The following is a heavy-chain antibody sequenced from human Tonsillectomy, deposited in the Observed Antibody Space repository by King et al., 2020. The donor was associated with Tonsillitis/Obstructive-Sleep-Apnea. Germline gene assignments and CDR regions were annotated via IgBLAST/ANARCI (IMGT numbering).Heavy chain of an antibody. CDR1: GFTFSRYW. D-gene: IGHD2-2*01. J-gene: IGHJ2*01. V-gene: IGHV3-7*01. CDR2: IKEDGSEK. Sequence: VQLVESGGGLVQPGGSLRLSCAASGFTFSRYWMSWVRQAPGKGLEWVANIKEDGSEKYYVDSVKGRFTISRDNAKNSLYLQMNSLRAEDTAVYYCAKSGYCSSTNCYWYFDLSGRGTLVFVSS. CDR3: AKSGYCSSTNCYWYFDL.